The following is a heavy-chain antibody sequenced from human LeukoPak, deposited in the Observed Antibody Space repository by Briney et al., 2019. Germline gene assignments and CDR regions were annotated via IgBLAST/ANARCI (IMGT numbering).Heavy chain of an antibody. J-gene: IGHJ4*02. CDR1: GFTFSSYW. D-gene: IGHD6-6*01. CDR2: IKQDGSEK. Sequence: GGSLRLSCAASGFTFSSYWMSWARQAPGKGLEWVANIKQDGSEKYYVDSVKGRFTISRDNAKNSLYLQVNSVRAEDTAVYYCARIGYSSSSIDYWGQGTLVTVSS. CDR3: ARIGYSSSSIDY. V-gene: IGHV3-7*01.